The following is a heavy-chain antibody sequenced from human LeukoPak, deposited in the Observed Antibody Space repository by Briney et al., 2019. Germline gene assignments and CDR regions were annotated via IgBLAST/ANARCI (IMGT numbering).Heavy chain of an antibody. Sequence: SETLSLTCTVSGGSISSYYWSWIRQPAGKGLEWIGRIYTSGSTTYNPSLKSRVTMSVDTSKNQFSLKLSSVTAADTAVYYCARDQRKGITMVRGTGTYNWFDPWGQGTLVTVSS. V-gene: IGHV4-4*07. D-gene: IGHD3-10*01. J-gene: IGHJ5*02. CDR1: GGSISSYY. CDR2: IYTSGST. CDR3: ARDQRKGITMVRGTGTYNWFDP.